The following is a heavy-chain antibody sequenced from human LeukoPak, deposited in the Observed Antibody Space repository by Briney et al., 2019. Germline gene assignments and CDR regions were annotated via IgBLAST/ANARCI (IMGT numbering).Heavy chain of an antibody. V-gene: IGHV4-59*01. CDR3: ARAGSGWSFDY. CDR2: NSYSGNT. Sequence: SETLSLTCTVFGGSIGSYYWTWIRQPPGKGLEWIGYNSYSGNTNYNPSLQSRVSISVDMSKNQFSLKVSSVTAADTAVYYCARAGSGWSFDYWGQGALVTVSA. J-gene: IGHJ4*02. D-gene: IGHD6-19*01. CDR1: GGSIGSYY.